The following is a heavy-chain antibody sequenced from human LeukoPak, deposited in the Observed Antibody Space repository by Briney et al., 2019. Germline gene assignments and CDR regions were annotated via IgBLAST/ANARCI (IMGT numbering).Heavy chain of an antibody. D-gene: IGHD3-22*01. V-gene: IGHV3-21*01. CDR3: ARDFIHRSGEANY. Sequence: GGSLRLSCVASGFTFSSYSMNWVRQAPGKGLEWVSCISSSSSYIYYADSVKGRFTISRDNAKNSVYLQMNSLRAEDTAVYYCARDFIHRSGEANYWGQGTLVTVSS. CDR2: ISSSSSYI. J-gene: IGHJ4*02. CDR1: GFTFSSYS.